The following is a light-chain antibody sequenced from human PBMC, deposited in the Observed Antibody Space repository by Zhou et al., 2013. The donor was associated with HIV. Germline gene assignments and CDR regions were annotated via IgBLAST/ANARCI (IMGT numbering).Light chain of an antibody. CDR1: QSISSN. J-gene: IGKJ1*01. Sequence: EIVMTQSPATLSVFPGERATLSCRASQSISSNLAWYQQKPGQAPRLLMFGASTRATGIPARFSGSGSGTDFTLTISRLEPEDFAVYYCQQYGSSPWTFGQGTKVEIK. V-gene: IGKV3-20*01. CDR2: GAS. CDR3: QQYGSSPWT.